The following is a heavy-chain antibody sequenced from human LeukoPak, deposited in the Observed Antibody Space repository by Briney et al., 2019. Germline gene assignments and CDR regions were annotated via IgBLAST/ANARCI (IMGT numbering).Heavy chain of an antibody. V-gene: IGHV3-20*04. Sequence: GGSLRLSCAASGFTFDDYGVSWVRQAPGKGLEWVAGINWNGGSTGYADSVKGRFTISRDNAKNSLYLQMNSLRAEDTAVYYCARGYYYDSSGYRNAFDIWGQGTMVTVSS. CDR3: ARGYYYDSSGYRNAFDI. CDR1: GFTFDDYG. J-gene: IGHJ3*02. D-gene: IGHD3-22*01. CDR2: INWNGGST.